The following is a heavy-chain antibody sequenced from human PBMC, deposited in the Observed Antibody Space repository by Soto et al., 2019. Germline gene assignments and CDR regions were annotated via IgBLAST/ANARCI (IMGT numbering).Heavy chain of an antibody. CDR1: GGSISSSNW. D-gene: IGHD2-2*01. J-gene: IGHJ4*02. V-gene: IGHV4-4*02. CDR2: IYHSGST. Sequence: QVQLQESGPGLVKPSGTLSLTCAVSGGSISSSNWWSWVRQPPGEGLEWIGEIYHSGSTNYNPSLKSRVTISVDKSKNQFSLKLSSVTAADTAVYYCASSRGVYQILSIDYWGQGTLVTVSS. CDR3: ASSRGVYQILSIDY.